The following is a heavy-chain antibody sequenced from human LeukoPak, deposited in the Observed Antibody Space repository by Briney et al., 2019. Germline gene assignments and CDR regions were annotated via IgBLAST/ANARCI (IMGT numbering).Heavy chain of an antibody. CDR2: INSDGSST. CDR3: ASRRDYHDSSGLGS. CDR1: GFTFSSYW. V-gene: IGHV3-74*01. J-gene: IGHJ5*02. D-gene: IGHD3-22*01. Sequence: PGGSLRLSCAASGFTFSSYWMSWVRQAPGKGLVWVSRINSDGSSTSYADSVKGRFTISRDNAKNTLYLQMNSLRAEDTAVYYCASRRDYHDSSGLGSWGQGTLVTVSS.